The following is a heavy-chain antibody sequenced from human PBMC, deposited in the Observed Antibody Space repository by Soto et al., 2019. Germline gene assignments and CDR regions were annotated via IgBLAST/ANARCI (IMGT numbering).Heavy chain of an antibody. CDR2: IYYSGST. CDR3: ARLDMGGNLRSFDY. D-gene: IGHD2-15*01. J-gene: IGHJ4*02. CDR1: GGSVSSGSYY. V-gene: IGHV4-30-4*01. Sequence: SSETLSLTCTVSGGSVSSGSYYWSWIRQPPGKGLEWIGYIYYSGSTYYNPSLKSRVTISVDTSKNQFSLKLSSVTAADTAVYYCARLDMGGNLRSFDYWGQGTLVTVSS.